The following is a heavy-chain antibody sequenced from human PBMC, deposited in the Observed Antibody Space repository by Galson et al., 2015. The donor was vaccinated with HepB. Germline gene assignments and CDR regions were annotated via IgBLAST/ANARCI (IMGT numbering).Heavy chain of an antibody. CDR1: GYTFTSYD. V-gene: IGHV1-8*01. CDR3: ARVRSAYCGGDCPSSEYYYYYMDV. J-gene: IGHJ6*03. Sequence: SVKVSCKASGYTFTSYDINWVRQATGQGLEWMGWMNPNSGNTGYAQKFQGRVTMTRNTSISTAYMELSSLRSEDTAVYYCARVRSAYCGGDCPSSEYYYYYMDVWGKGTTVTVSS. CDR2: MNPNSGNT. D-gene: IGHD2-21*01.